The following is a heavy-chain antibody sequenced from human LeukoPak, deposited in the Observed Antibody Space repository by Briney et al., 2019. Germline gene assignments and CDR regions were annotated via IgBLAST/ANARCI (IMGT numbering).Heavy chain of an antibody. V-gene: IGHV4-34*01. Sequence: SETLSLTCAVYGGSFSGYQWSWIRQPPGKGLEWIGEINHSGSTNYNPSLKSRVNISVDTSKNQFSLKLSSVTAADTAVYYCATLYTPNGVYNWYLDLWGRGTLVTVSS. CDR3: ATLYTPNGVYNWYLDL. CDR1: GGSFSGYQ. J-gene: IGHJ2*01. D-gene: IGHD2-8*01. CDR2: INHSGST.